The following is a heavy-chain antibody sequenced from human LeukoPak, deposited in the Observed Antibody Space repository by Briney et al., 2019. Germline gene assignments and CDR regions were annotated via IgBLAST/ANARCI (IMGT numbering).Heavy chain of an antibody. Sequence: GGSLRLSCAASGFTLRNRWMTWVRQVLGRGPEWVANVNRDGSETYYLDSVKGRFTISKDNAKNSLYLQMNSLRAEDTALYHCARNNGMDVWGQGTTVIVSS. J-gene: IGHJ6*02. CDR1: GFTLRNRW. CDR3: ARNNGMDV. V-gene: IGHV3-7*03. CDR2: VNRDGSET.